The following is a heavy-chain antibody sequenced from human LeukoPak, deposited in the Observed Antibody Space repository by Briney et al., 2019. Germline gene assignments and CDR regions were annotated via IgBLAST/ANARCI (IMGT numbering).Heavy chain of an antibody. CDR1: GYTFTSYG. CDR2: ISAYNGNT. D-gene: IGHD5-18*01. V-gene: IGHV1-18*01. CDR3: ARDRRPYSYGPVDY. J-gene: IGHJ4*02. Sequence: ASVKVSCKASGYTFTSYGISWVRQAPGLGLEWMGWISAYNGNTNYAQKLQGRVTMTTDTSTSTAYMELRSLRSDDTAVYYCARDRRPYSYGPVDYWGQGTLVTVSS.